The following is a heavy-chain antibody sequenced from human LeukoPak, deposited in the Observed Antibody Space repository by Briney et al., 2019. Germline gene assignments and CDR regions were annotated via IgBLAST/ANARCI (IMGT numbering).Heavy chain of an antibody. V-gene: IGHV3-21*01. Sequence: PGGSLRLSCAASGFTFSSYSMNWVRQAPGKGLEWVSSISTSSSYKYYADSVKGRFTISRDNAKNSLYLQMNSLRAEDTAVYYCARDRGSSGWYDAFDIWDQGTMITVSS. CDR3: ARDRGSSGWYDAFDI. J-gene: IGHJ3*02. D-gene: IGHD6-19*01. CDR1: GFTFSSYS. CDR2: ISTSSSYK.